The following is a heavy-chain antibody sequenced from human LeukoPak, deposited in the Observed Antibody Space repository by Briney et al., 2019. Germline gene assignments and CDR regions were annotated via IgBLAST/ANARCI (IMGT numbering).Heavy chain of an antibody. CDR3: AHRPTIAAAGTGPPPNWFDP. V-gene: IGHV2-5*01. J-gene: IGHJ5*02. CDR2: IYWNDDK. Sequence: SGPTLVKPTQTLTLTCTFSGFSLSTSGVGVGWIRQPPGKALEWLALIYWNDDKRYSPSLKSRLTITKDTSKNQVVLTMTNMDPVDTATYYCAHRPTIAAAGTGPPPNWFDPWGQGTLVTVSS. D-gene: IGHD6-13*01. CDR1: GFSLSTSGVG.